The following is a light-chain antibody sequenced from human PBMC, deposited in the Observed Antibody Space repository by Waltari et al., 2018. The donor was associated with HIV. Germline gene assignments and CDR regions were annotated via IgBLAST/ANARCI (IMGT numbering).Light chain of an antibody. J-gene: IGKJ4*01. V-gene: IGKV3-11*01. CDR1: QSVSTY. Sequence: EIVLTQSPATLSLSPGERATLSCRASQSVSTYLAWYQQRPGQAPRLLIYGASNRATGIPVRFSGSGSGTDFTLTISSREPEDCAVYYCQQRSNWLSLSFGGGTKVEIK. CDR3: QQRSNWLSLS. CDR2: GAS.